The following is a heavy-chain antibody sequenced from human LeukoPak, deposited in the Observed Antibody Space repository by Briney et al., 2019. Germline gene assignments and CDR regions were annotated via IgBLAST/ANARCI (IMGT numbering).Heavy chain of an antibody. Sequence: GESLKISCKGSGYNFASYWIGWVRQMPGKGLEWMGIIFPGDSDTRYSPSFQGQVTISADKSISTAYLQWSSLKASDTAMYYCASLNADEPGIAAGDEGPFDYWGQGTLVTVSS. CDR2: IFPGDSDT. V-gene: IGHV5-51*01. D-gene: IGHD6-13*01. CDR3: ASLNADEPGIAAGDEGPFDY. CDR1: GYNFASYW. J-gene: IGHJ4*02.